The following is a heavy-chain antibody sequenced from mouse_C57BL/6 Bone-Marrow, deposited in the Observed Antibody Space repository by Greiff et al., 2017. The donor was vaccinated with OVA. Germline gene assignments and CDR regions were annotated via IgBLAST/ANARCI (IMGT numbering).Heavy chain of an antibody. D-gene: IGHD1-1*01. J-gene: IGHJ4*01. CDR3: AREYGSSYDYYAMDY. CDR1: GFTFTDYY. CDR2: IRNKANGSTT. V-gene: IGHV7-3*01. Sequence: EVKLMESGGGLVQPGGSLSLSCAASGFTFTDYYMSWVRQPPGKALEWLGFIRNKANGSTTEYSASVKGRFTISRDNSQSILDLQMNALRAEDSATYYCAREYGSSYDYYAMDYWGQGTSVTVSS.